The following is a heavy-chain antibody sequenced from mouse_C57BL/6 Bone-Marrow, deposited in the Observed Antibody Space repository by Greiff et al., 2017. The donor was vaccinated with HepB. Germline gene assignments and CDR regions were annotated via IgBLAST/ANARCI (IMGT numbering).Heavy chain of an antibody. CDR3: TTWSSYAMDY. V-gene: IGHV14-4*01. CDR1: GFNIKDDY. CDR2: IDPENGDT. D-gene: IGHD1-1*01. Sequence: EVQLQQSGAELVRPGASVKLSCTASGFNIKDDYMHWVKPRPEQGLEWIGWIDPENGDTEYASKFQGKATITADTSSNTAYLQLSSLTSEDTAVYYCTTWSSYAMDYWGQGTSVTVSS. J-gene: IGHJ4*01.